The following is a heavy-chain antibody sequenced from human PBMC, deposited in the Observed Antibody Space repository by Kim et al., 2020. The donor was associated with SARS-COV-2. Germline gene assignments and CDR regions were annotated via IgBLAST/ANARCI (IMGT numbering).Heavy chain of an antibody. D-gene: IGHD3-10*01. J-gene: IGHJ3*02. Sequence: SETLSLTCTVSGGSISSYYWSWIRQPAGKGLEWIGRVYTSGITNYNPSLKSRVTMALDTSKNQFSLNLSSVSAADTAVYYCATYGPGIVRAFDIWGQGTMVTVFS. V-gene: IGHV4-4*07. CDR2: VYTSGIT. CDR1: GGSISSYY. CDR3: ATYGPGIVRAFDI.